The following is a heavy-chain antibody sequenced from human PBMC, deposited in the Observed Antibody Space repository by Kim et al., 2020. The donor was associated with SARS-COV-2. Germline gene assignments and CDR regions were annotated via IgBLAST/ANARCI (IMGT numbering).Heavy chain of an antibody. CDR1: GFIFISYA. CDR2: IWYDGSYK. V-gene: IGHV3-33*06. J-gene: IGHJ6*01. Sequence: GGSLRLSCAASGFIFISYAMHWVRQAPGKGLEWVAVIWYDGSYKHYADSVKGRFTLSRDNSKNTLYLQMNSLRVGDTAVYYCAKDNDRGSYGYYYGMDVWGQGTTVTVSS. CDR3: AKDNDRGSYGYYYGMDV. D-gene: IGHD3-16*01.